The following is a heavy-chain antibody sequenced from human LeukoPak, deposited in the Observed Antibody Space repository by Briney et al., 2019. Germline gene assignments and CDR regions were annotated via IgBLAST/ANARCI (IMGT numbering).Heavy chain of an antibody. CDR3: AKEDSSCWSIDY. J-gene: IGHJ4*02. Sequence: PGGSLRLSCAASGFTFSSYGMHWVRQAPGKGLEWVAFIRYDGSKKYYADSVKGGFTISRDNSKNTLYLQMNSLRAEDTAVYYCAKEDSSCWSIDYWGQGTLVTVSS. D-gene: IGHD6-13*01. CDR2: IRYDGSKK. CDR1: GFTFSSYG. V-gene: IGHV3-30*02.